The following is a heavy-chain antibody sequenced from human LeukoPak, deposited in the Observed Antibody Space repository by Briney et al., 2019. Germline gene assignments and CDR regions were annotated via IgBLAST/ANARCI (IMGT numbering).Heavy chain of an antibody. CDR3: VRGVNYYDSSGYYTFDF. CDR1: GYTFTGYY. D-gene: IGHD3-22*01. V-gene: IGHV1-2*02. Sequence: ASVKVSFKASGYTFTGYYMHWVRQAPGQGLEWMGWINPNSGGTNYAQKFQGRVTMTRDTSISTAYMELSRLRSDDTAVYYCVRGVNYYDSSGYYTFDFWGQGTLVTVSS. CDR2: INPNSGGT. J-gene: IGHJ4*02.